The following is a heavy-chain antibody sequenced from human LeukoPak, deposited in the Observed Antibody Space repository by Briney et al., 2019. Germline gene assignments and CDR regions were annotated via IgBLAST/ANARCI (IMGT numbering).Heavy chain of an antibody. J-gene: IGHJ4*02. CDR1: GFTFSSYS. D-gene: IGHD3-9*01. CDR3: ARDVDILTVYSFYN. CDR2: ISSSSSYI. V-gene: IGHV3-21*01. Sequence: GGSLRLSCAASGFTFSSYSMNWVRQARGKGLEWVSSISSSSSYIYYVDSVKGRFTISRDNAKNSLYLQMNSLRAEDTAVYYCARDVDILTVYSFYNWGQGTLVTVSS.